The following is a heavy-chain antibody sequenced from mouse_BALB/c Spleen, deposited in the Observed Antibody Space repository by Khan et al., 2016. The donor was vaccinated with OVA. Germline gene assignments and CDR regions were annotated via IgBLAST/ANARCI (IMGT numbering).Heavy chain of an antibody. CDR3: ARRRIYDGYYGGAMDY. CDR2: ISSGSSTI. D-gene: IGHD2-3*01. J-gene: IGHJ4*01. Sequence: EVELVESGGGLVQPGGSRKLSCAASGFTFSGFGMHWVRQAPEKGLEWVAYISSGSSTIYYADTVKGRFTISRDNPKKTLFLQMTRLRSEATAMYYCARRRIYDGYYGGAMDYWGQGTSVTVSS. V-gene: IGHV5-17*02. CDR1: GFTFSGFG.